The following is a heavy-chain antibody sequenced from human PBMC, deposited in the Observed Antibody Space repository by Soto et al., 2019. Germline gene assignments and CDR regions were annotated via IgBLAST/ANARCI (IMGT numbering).Heavy chain of an antibody. CDR1: GFTVSSNN. CDR2: IYSGGST. CDR3: ARSTYYYDSSGYLAP. D-gene: IGHD3-22*01. V-gene: IGHV3-53*02. Sequence: EVQLVETGGGLIQPGGSLRLSCAASGFTVSSNNMTWVGQAQGKGLEWVSVIYSGGSTYYADSVKGRFTISRDNSKNTLYLQMNSLRAEDTAVYYCARSTYYYDSSGYLAPWGQGTLVTVSS. J-gene: IGHJ5*02.